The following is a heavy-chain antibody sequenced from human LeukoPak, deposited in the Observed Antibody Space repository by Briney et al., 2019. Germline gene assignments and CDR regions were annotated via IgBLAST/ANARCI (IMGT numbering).Heavy chain of an antibody. Sequence: GGSLRPSCAASGFTFSSYAMSWVRQAPGKGLEWVSAISGSGGSTYYADSVKGRFTISRDNSKNTLYLQMNSLRAEDTAVYYCAKDGTRYCSGGSCYSTPYWGQGTLVTVSP. D-gene: IGHD2-15*01. V-gene: IGHV3-23*01. CDR3: AKDGTRYCSGGSCYSTPY. CDR1: GFTFSSYA. J-gene: IGHJ4*02. CDR2: ISGSGGST.